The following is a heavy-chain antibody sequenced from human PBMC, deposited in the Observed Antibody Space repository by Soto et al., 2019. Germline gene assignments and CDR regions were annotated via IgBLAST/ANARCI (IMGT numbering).Heavy chain of an antibody. CDR3: ARVVGYYYGSGSYSWFDP. CDR1: GGSISSGGYY. Sequence: SETLSLTCTVSGGSISSGGYYWSWIRQHPGKGLEWIGYIYCSGSTYYNPSLKSRVTISVDTSKNQFSLKLSSVTAADTAVYYCARVVGYYYGSGSYSWFDPWGQGTLVTVSS. CDR2: IYCSGST. V-gene: IGHV4-31*03. D-gene: IGHD3-10*01. J-gene: IGHJ5*02.